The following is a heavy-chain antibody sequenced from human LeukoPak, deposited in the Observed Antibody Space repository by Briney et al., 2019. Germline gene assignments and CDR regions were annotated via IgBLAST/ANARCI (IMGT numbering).Heavy chain of an antibody. CDR1: GYTFTGYC. D-gene: IGHD3-22*01. CDR2: INPNSGGT. CDR3: ARANSKRITMIVVAFDI. V-gene: IGHV1-2*02. Sequence: ASVKVSCKASGYTFTGYCMHWVRQAPGQGLEWMGWINPNSGGTNYALKFQGRVTMTRDTSISTAYMELSRLRSDDTAVYYCARANSKRITMIVVAFDIWGQGTMVTVSS. J-gene: IGHJ3*02.